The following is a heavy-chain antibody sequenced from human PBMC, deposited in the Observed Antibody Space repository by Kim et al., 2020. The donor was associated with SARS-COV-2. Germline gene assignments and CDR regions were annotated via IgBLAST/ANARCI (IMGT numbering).Heavy chain of an antibody. CDR3: ARGRTVAASAD. D-gene: IGHD6-13*01. V-gene: IGHV4-39*01. Sequence: SETLSLTCSVSGGSVSSDTYYWGWIRQPPGKGLEWIGTIYYTGTTYYNPSLNSRLTISVDTSKNQFSLILSSVTAADTAVYYCARGRTVAASADWGQGT. CDR2: IYYTGTT. CDR1: GGSVSSDTYY. J-gene: IGHJ4*02.